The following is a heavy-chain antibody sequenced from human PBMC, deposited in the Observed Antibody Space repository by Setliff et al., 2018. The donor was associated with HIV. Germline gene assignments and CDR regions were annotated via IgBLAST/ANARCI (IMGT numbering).Heavy chain of an antibody. CDR3: ARTRSGGSPVYYYYYMDV. V-gene: IGHV1-8*01. J-gene: IGHJ6*03. CDR1: GYTSTSYD. D-gene: IGHD2-15*01. CDR2: MNPDSGNT. Sequence: GASVKVSCKASGYTSTSYDINWVRQAAGQGLEWMGWMNPDSGNTGSAQNFQGRLTITWNTSISTAYMELGSLGFDDTAVYFCARTRSGGSPVYYYYYMDVWGQGTAVTVSS.